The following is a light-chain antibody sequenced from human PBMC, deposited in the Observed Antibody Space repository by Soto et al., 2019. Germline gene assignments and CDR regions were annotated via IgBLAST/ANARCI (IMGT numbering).Light chain of an antibody. J-gene: IGKJ1*01. V-gene: IGKV3-20*01. CDR2: GAS. CDR3: LKYGSSPGWT. CDR1: QSVSSSY. Sequence: ENVLTQSPGTLSLSPGERATVSCRAIQSVSSSYLAWYQQKPGQAPRLLIYGASSGATGIPDRFSGSGSGTDFTLTIGRLDPEDFAVYYCLKYGSSPGWTFGPGTKVDIK.